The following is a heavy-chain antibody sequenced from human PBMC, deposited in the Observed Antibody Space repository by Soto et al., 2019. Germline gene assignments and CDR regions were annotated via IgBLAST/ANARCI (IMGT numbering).Heavy chain of an antibody. Sequence: GSLRLSCAASGFTYSTYTMHWVRQAPGKGLEWVAVISYDGNNKFYADSVKGRFTISRDSTKQTLYLQMNSLRPDDTAMYYCARGDYYDSSGPFSDAFDIWGQGTMVTVSS. CDR1: GFTYSTYT. CDR3: ARGDYYDSSGPFSDAFDI. J-gene: IGHJ3*02. D-gene: IGHD3-22*01. V-gene: IGHV3-30-3*01. CDR2: ISYDGNNK.